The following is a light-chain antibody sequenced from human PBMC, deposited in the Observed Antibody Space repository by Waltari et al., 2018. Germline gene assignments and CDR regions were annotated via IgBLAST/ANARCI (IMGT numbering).Light chain of an antibody. CDR3: QQRSNWPPMYT. CDR1: QSVSSY. V-gene: IGKV3-11*01. J-gene: IGKJ2*01. Sequence: EIVLTQSPATLSLSPGERATLSCRASQSVSSYLAWYQQKPGQAPRLLIYDASNRTTGIPARFSGSGSGTDFTLTISSLEPEDFGVYYCQQRSNWPPMYTFGQGTKLEIK. CDR2: DAS.